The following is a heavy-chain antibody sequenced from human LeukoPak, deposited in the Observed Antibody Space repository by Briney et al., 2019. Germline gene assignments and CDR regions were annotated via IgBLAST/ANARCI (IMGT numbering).Heavy chain of an antibody. CDR3: ARDKAARHLDY. CDR2: IWYDGSSK. Sequence: GGSLRLSCAASGFTFSNHGMHWVRQAPGKGLEWVAVIWYDGSSKYYADSVKGRFTISRDNSKNTVYLQMNSLRAEDTAVYYCARDKAARHLDYWGQGALVTISS. J-gene: IGHJ4*02. CDR1: GFTFSNHG. V-gene: IGHV3-33*01. D-gene: IGHD6-6*01.